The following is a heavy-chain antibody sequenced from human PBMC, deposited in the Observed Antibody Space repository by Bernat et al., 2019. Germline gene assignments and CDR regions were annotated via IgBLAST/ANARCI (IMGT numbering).Heavy chain of an antibody. CDR3: AGGGYCSGPSCRYGPYGVDV. CDR1: GFTFSRYG. CDR2: IKEDGSEK. Sequence: EVQLVESGGGLVQPGGSLRLSCAASGFTFSRYGMTWVRQAPGKGLEWVANIKEDGSEKYYVDSVKGRFTISKDNGENSLYLQMNSMGAECTAVYYCAGGGYCSGPSCRYGPYGVDVWGHGTTVTVS. D-gene: IGHD2-2*01. V-gene: IGHV3-7*03. J-gene: IGHJ6*02.